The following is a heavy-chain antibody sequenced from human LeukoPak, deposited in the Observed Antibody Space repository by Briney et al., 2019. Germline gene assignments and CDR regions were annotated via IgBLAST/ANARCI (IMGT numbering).Heavy chain of an antibody. Sequence: GGSLRLSCAASGFSFSRNTMHWVRQAPDKGLEWVSVIRYDGSKKYYADSVRGRFTISRDDSKNTLYLQLNNLRVEDTAVYDCVNVLSGVMVSARGDSFCLWGTGKMVSVSS. D-gene: IGHD2-21*01. J-gene: IGHJ3*01. CDR3: VNVLSGVMVSARGDSFCL. V-gene: IGHV3-33*06. CDR2: IRYDGSKK. CDR1: GFSFSRNT.